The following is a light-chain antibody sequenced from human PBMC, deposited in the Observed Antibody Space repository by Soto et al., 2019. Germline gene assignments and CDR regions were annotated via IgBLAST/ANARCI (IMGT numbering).Light chain of an antibody. CDR2: DAS. CDR3: QQRRKWRT. Sequence: EIVLTQSPATLSLSTGEIATRSCRASQSVSSYLAWYQQKPGQAPRLLIYDASKRATGIPARFSGSGFGTDYHLTISSLEPEDFAVYYCQQRRKWRTFGQGTKVEI. V-gene: IGKV3-11*01. CDR1: QSVSSY. J-gene: IGKJ1*01.